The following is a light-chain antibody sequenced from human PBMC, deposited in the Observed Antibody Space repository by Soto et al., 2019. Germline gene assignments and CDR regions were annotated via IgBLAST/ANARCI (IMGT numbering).Light chain of an antibody. CDR2: GAS. CDR1: QSVSSN. J-gene: IGKJ1*01. V-gene: IGKV3-15*01. Sequence: EIVMTQPPATLSVSPGERATLSCRASQSVSSNLAWYQQKPGQAPRLLIYGASTRATGIPARFSGSGSGTEFTLTISSLQSEDFAVYYCQQYNNWPPPTFGQGTKVEIK. CDR3: QQYNNWPPPT.